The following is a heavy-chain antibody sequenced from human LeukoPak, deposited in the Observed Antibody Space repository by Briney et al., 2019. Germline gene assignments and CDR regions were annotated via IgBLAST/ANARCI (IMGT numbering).Heavy chain of an antibody. CDR2: IYYSGST. J-gene: IGHJ4*02. CDR1: GGSISSYY. Sequence: PSETQSLTCTVSGGSISSYYWSWIRQPPGKGLEWIGYIYYSGSTNYNPSLKSRVTISVDTSKNQFSLKLSSVTAADTAVYYRARLAAAGHFDYWGQGTLVTVSS. CDR3: ARLAAAGHFDY. D-gene: IGHD6-13*01. V-gene: IGHV4-59*08.